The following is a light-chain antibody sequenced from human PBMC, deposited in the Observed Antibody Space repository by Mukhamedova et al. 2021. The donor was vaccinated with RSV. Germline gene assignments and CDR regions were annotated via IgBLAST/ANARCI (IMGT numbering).Light chain of an antibody. CDR1: SSDIGGYNY. CDR3: YSYAGSYTWV. V-gene: IGLV2-11*03. CDR2: DVN. J-gene: IGLJ3*02. Sequence: GTSSDIGGYNYVSWYQQHPGKAPKLMIYDVNKRPSWVPDRFSGSKSGNTASLTISGLQAEDEADYYCYSYAGSYTWVFGGGTKLTV.